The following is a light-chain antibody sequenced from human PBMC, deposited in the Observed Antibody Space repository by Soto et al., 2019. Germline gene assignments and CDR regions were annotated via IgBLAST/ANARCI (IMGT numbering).Light chain of an antibody. V-gene: IGKV3-20*01. J-gene: IGKJ1*01. CDR1: QSVSSSY. Sequence: EIVVTQSPGTLSLSPGERATLSCRASQSVSSSYLAWYQQKPGQGPRFLIYGASSRATGIPDRFSGSGSGTDFTLTISRLESEDFAVYYCQQYGSSPQTFGQGTKVDIK. CDR3: QQYGSSPQT. CDR2: GAS.